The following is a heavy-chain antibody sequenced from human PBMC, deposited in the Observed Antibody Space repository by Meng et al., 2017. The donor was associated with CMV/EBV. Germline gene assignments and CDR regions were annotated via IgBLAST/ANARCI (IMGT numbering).Heavy chain of an antibody. Sequence: GESLKISCAASGFTFSTYSMHWVRQAPGKGLEWVANIKQDGSEKYYVDSVKGRFTISRDNAKNSLYLQMNSLRAEDTAVYYCAREGGTYSSSWSGYYYYGMDVWGQGTTVTVSS. CDR2: IKQDGSEK. V-gene: IGHV3-7*01. CDR1: GFTFSTYS. D-gene: IGHD6-13*01. CDR3: AREGGTYSSSWSGYYYYGMDV. J-gene: IGHJ6*02.